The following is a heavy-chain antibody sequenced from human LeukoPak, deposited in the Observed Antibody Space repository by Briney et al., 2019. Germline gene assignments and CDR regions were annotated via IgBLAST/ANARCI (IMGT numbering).Heavy chain of an antibody. CDR2: INHSGST. CDR1: GGSFSGYY. D-gene: IGHD6-13*01. J-gene: IGHJ4*02. V-gene: IGHV4-34*01. Sequence: PSETLSLTCAVYGGSFSGYYWSWIRQPPGKGLEWIGEINHSGSTNYNPSLKSRVTISVDTSKNQFSLKLSSVTAADTAVYYCARGLRQLFDYWGQGTLVTVSS. CDR3: ARGLRQLFDY.